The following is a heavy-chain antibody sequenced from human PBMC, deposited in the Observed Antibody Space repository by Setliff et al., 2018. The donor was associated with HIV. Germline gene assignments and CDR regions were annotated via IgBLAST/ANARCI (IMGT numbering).Heavy chain of an antibody. V-gene: IGHV4-38-2*02. D-gene: IGHD3-16*02. Sequence: SETLSLTCTVSAYSINSDYYWAWIRQSPGRGLESPGRGLEWIGHIFHSGSTYYNPSLKNRVSMSIDTSQNQFSLRLTSLTAADTAVYYCASGRVRQSRKFGGVIVLPPFDYWGQGTLVTVSS. CDR2: IFHSGST. J-gene: IGHJ4*02. CDR3: ASGRVRQSRKFGGVIVLPPFDY. CDR1: AYSINSDYY.